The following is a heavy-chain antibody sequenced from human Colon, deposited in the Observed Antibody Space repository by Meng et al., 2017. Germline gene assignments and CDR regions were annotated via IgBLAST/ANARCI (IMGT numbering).Heavy chain of an antibody. CDR1: GDSIRSSNW. Sequence: QGQLQESGPGLVKPSGTLALTCAVSGDSIRSSNWWSWVRQPPGRGLEWIGEIYHSGSTNYNPSLKNRLSLTVDKSKNQFSLKLTSVTAADTAVYYCARHISILGQRGFDYWGQGTLVTVSS. CDR3: ARHISILGQRGFDY. CDR2: IYHSGST. D-gene: IGHD3/OR15-3a*01. V-gene: IGHV4-4*02. J-gene: IGHJ4*02.